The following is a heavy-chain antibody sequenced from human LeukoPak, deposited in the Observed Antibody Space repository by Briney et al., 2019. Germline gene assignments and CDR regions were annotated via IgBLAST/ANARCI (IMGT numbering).Heavy chain of an antibody. CDR3: ARVPTTVTYTDY. D-gene: IGHD4-17*01. CDR2: ISGTGSTK. J-gene: IGHJ4*02. V-gene: IGHV3-11*01. Sequence: GGPLRLSCAASGFTFSDYYMSWIRQAPGKGLEWVSYISGTGSTKYYADSVKGGFTISRDNAKNSLYLQTNSLRAEDTAVYYCARVPTTVTYTDYWGLGTLVTVSS. CDR1: GFTFSDYY.